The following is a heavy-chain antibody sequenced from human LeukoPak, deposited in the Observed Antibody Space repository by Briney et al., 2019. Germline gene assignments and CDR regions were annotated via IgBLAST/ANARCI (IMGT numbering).Heavy chain of an antibody. CDR2: IYTSGST. CDR1: GGSISSYY. CDR3: ARGRGSGYSYGYRRFDP. D-gene: IGHD5-18*01. Sequence: SETLSLTCTVSGGSISSYYWSWIRQPAGKGLEWIGRIYTSGSTNYTPSLKSRVTISVDTSKNQFSLKLSSVPAADTAVYYCARGRGSGYSYGYRRFDPWGQGTLVTVSS. V-gene: IGHV4-4*07. J-gene: IGHJ5*02.